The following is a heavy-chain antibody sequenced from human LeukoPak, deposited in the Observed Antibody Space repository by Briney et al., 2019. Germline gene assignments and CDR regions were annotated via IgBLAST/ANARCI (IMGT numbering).Heavy chain of an antibody. V-gene: IGHV3-74*01. J-gene: IGHJ6*02. CDR3: ARDRQYVMDV. CDR1: GFTFSNYW. CDR2: INSDGSNT. Sequence: GGSLRLSCAASGFTFSNYWMHWVRQAPGKGLAGVSRINSDGSNTIYADSVKGRFTISRDNAKNTVYLQMNSLRAEDTAVYYCARDRQYVMDVWGQGTTVTVSS.